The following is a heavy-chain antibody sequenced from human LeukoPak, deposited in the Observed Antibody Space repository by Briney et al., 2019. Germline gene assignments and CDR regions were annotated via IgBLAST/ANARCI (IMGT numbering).Heavy chain of an antibody. D-gene: IGHD4-17*01. CDR1: GFTFSDYY. J-gene: IGHJ3*02. V-gene: IGHV3-11*03. CDR2: ISSSSYT. CDR3: ARPMTTGPAGGAFDI. Sequence: GGSLRLSCAVSGFTFSDYYMSWIRQAPGKGLEWVSYISSSSYTNYADSVKGRFTISRDNAKNSLYLQMNSLRAEDTAVYYCARPMTTGPAGGAFDIWGQGTMVTVSS.